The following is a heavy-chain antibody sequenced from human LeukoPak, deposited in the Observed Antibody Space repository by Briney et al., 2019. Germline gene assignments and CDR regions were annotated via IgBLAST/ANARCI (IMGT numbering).Heavy chain of an antibody. CDR1: GFTFSNYW. J-gene: IGHJ4*02. CDR2: INQDGSAK. D-gene: IGHD3-3*01. CDR3: TRGDPDF. Sequence: GGSLRLSCAASGFTFSNYWMQWVRLAPGKGLEWVANINQDGSAKYYVDSVKGRFTISKDSAKNSLYLQMNSLRVDDTAVYYCTRGDPDFWGQGTLVTVSS. V-gene: IGHV3-7*01.